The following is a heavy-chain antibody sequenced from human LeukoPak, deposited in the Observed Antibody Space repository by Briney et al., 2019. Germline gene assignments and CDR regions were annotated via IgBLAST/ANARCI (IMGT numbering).Heavy chain of an antibody. V-gene: IGHV4-39*01. CDR3: ARLSHYYDSSGYYLGSYYFDY. Sequence: SETLSLTCTISGGSISSSSYYWGWIRRPPGKGLEWIGNIYYSGSTYYNPYLKSRVTISVDTSKNQVSLKLSSVTAADTAVYYCARLSHYYDSSGYYLGSYYFDYWGQGTLVSVSS. CDR2: IYYSGST. D-gene: IGHD3-22*01. CDR1: GGSISSSSYY. J-gene: IGHJ4*02.